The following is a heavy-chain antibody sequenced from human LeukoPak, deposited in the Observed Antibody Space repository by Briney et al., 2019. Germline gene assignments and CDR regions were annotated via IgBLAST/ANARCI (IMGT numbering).Heavy chain of an antibody. CDR3: AKMPCGGDCYTFDY. D-gene: IGHD2-21*02. V-gene: IGHV3-23*01. CDR2: ISGSGGST. J-gene: IGHJ4*02. CDR1: GFIFSTYW. Sequence: TGGSLRLSCAASGFIFSTYWMDWVRQAPGKGLEWVSAISGSGGSTYYADSVKGRFTISRDNSKNTLYLQMNSLRAEDTAVYYCAKMPCGGDCYTFDYWGQGTLVTVSS.